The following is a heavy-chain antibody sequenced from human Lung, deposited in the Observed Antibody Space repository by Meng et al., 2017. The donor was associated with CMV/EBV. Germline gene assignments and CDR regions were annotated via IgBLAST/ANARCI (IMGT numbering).Heavy chain of an antibody. J-gene: IGHJ4*01. Sequence: GGSLRLXCAASGFTFSIYWMSWVRQAPGKGLEWVANIKQDGSEKYYVDSVKGRFTISRDNAKNSLYLQINSLRAEDAAIYYCARDLGDGSNYYYVNFWAHGTLVTVSS. CDR2: IKQDGSEK. V-gene: IGHV3-7*01. D-gene: IGHD5-24*01. CDR1: GFTFSIYW. CDR3: ARDLGDGSNYYYVNF.